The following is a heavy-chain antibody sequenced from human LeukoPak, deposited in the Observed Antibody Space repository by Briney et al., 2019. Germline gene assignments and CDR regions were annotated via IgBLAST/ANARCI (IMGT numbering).Heavy chain of an antibody. CDR2: IYGGGST. D-gene: IGHD6-13*01. V-gene: IGHV3-53*01. J-gene: IGHJ4*02. Sequence: PGGSLRLSCAASGFTVSSNYMSWVRQAPGKGLEWVSVIYGGGSTYYADSVKGRFTISRDNSKNTLYLQMNSLRAEDTAVYYCAKDVPRRQQRVFDYWGQGTLVTVSS. CDR1: GFTVSSNY. CDR3: AKDVPRRQQRVFDY.